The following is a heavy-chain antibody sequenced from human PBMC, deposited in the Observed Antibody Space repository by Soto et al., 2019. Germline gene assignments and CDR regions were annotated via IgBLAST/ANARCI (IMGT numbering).Heavy chain of an antibody. CDR1: CGSISSYF. CDR2: IYYNGNT. Sequence: SETLYLTCTVSCGSISSYFWSWLRQSPWKGLEWIGYIYYNGNTNYNPSLASRVTISVDTSKNHFSLKLNSVTVADTAVYYCARGGASSRWLDPWGQGPLVTVSS. V-gene: IGHV4-59*01. J-gene: IGHJ5*02. D-gene: IGHD3-10*01. CDR3: ARGGASSRWLDP.